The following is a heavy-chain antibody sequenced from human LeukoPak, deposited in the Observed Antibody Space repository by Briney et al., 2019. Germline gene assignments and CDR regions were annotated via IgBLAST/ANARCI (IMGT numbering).Heavy chain of an antibody. CDR3: ARSYSSSWFWGYYYMDV. V-gene: IGHV4-34*01. D-gene: IGHD6-13*01. Sequence: PSETLSLTCAVYGGSFSGYYWSWIRQPPGKGLEWIGEINHSGSTNYNPSLKSRVTISVDTSKNQFSLKLSSVTAADTAVYYCARSYSSSWFWGYYYMDVWGKGTTVTVSS. CDR2: INHSGST. J-gene: IGHJ6*03. CDR1: GGSFSGYY.